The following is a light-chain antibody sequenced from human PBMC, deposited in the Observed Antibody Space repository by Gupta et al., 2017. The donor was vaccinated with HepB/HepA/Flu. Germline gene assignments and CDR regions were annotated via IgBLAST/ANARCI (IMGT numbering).Light chain of an antibody. J-gene: IGKJ4*01. V-gene: IGKV4-1*01. Sequence: DIVMTQSPDSLAVSLGERATINCKSSQSVLYSSNNKNYLAWYQQKPGQPPKLLIYWASTRESGVPDRFSGSGSGTDFTLTISSLQAEDVAVYYCQQEYSTPTTFGGGTKVEIK. CDR1: QSVLYSSNNKNY. CDR3: QQEYSTPTT. CDR2: WAS.